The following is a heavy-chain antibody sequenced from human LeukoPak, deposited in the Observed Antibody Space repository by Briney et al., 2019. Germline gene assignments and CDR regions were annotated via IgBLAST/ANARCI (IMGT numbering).Heavy chain of an antibody. J-gene: IGHJ4*02. D-gene: IGHD3-3*01. CDR2: IYYSGST. CDR3: ATYDFWSGYSDY. CDR1: GGSISSSSYY. V-gene: IGHV4-61*05. Sequence: PSETLSLTCTVSGGSISSSSYYWGWIRQPPGKGLEWIGYIYYSGSTNYNPSLKSRVTISVDTSKNQFSLKLSPVTAADTAVYYCATYDFWSGYSDYWGQGTLVTVSS.